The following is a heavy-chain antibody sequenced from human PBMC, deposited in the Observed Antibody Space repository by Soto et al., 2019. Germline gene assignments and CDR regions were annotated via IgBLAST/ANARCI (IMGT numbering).Heavy chain of an antibody. Sequence: SETLSLTCAVYGGSFSGYYLSWIRQPPGKGLEWIGEINHSGSTNYNPSLKSRVTISVDTSKNQFSLKLSSVTAADTAVYYCARGLAVAGTGYYFDYWGQGTLVTVYS. D-gene: IGHD6-19*01. CDR2: INHSGST. CDR1: GGSFSGYY. J-gene: IGHJ4*02. V-gene: IGHV4-34*01. CDR3: ARGLAVAGTGYYFDY.